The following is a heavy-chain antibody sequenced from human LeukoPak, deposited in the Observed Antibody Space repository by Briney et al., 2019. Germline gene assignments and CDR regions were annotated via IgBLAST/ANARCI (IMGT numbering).Heavy chain of an antibody. CDR2: IYYSGST. V-gene: IGHV4-31*03. Sequence: SQTLSLTCTVSGGSISSGGYYWSWIRQHPGKGLEWIGYIYYSGSTYYNPSLKSRVTISVDTSKNQFSLKLSSVTAADTAVYYCARRRYYYDSSGYSWDLFDYWGQGTLVTVSS. CDR1: GGSISSGGYY. J-gene: IGHJ4*02. CDR3: ARRRYYYDSSGYSWDLFDY. D-gene: IGHD3-22*01.